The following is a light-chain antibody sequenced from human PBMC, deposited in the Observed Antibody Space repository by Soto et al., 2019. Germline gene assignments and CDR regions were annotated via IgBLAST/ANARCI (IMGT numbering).Light chain of an antibody. CDR2: DAS. Sequence: DIQLTQSPSFLSASVGDKVTITCRASQTVASYLAWFQQKPGKAPELLILDASTLRSGVPPRFSGSRSGLEFTLTISNLQPEDFATYYCQQLYNYPRTFGQGTKIEIK. V-gene: IGKV1-9*01. CDR3: QQLYNYPRT. J-gene: IGKJ1*01. CDR1: QTVASY.